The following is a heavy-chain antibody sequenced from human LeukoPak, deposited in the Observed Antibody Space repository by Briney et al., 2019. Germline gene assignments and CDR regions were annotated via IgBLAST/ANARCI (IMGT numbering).Heavy chain of an antibody. V-gene: IGHV4-4*07. CDR1: GGSISDFY. CDR2: IYSSGNT. CDR3: ARNSGDF. J-gene: IGHJ4*02. Sequence: SETLSLTCSVSGGSISDFYWSWIRQPAGKGLEWIGRIYSSGNTNHNPSLKSRVTMSLDASKNQFSLKLSSVTAADTAVYYCARNSGDFWGQGTLVTVSS. D-gene: IGHD4-23*01.